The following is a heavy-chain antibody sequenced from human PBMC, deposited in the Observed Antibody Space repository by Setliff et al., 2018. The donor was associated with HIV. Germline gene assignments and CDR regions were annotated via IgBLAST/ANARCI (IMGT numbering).Heavy chain of an antibody. D-gene: IGHD1-26*01. J-gene: IGHJ3*02. CDR2: ISNYNGNT. V-gene: IGHV1-18*01. CDR1: DYTFTNYG. Sequence: ASVKVSCKTSDYTFTNYGIYWVRQAPGQGLEWMGWISNYNGNTNYAQKFHGRVTMTTDASTRTAYMEMRGLTYDDTAVYYCARASGGNSVENGFDIWGQGTMVTVSS. CDR3: ARASGGNSVENGFDI.